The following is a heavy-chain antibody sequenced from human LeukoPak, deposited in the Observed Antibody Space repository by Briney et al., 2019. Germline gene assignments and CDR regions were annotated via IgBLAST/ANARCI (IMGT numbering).Heavy chain of an antibody. D-gene: IGHD5-18*01. J-gene: IGHJ4*02. CDR1: GFTFSSYS. CDR2: ISSSSSYI. CDR3: ARVKASGYNRWNFDY. V-gene: IGHV3-21*01. Sequence: PGGSLRLSCAASGFTFSSYSMNWVRQAPGKGLEWVSSISSSSSYIYYADSVKGRFTISRDTAKNSLYLQMNSLRAEDTAVYYCARVKASGYNRWNFDYWGQGTLVTVSS.